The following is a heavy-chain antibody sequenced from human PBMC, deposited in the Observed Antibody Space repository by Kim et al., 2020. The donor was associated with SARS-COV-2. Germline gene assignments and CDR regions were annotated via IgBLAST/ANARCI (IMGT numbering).Heavy chain of an antibody. CDR1: GYTFTNYY. CDR2: INPSGGGT. CDR3: ARGKSRVAVVAAHPAEWFDP. J-gene: IGHJ5*02. Sequence: ASVKVSCKAFGYTFTNYYMHWMRQAPGQGLEWMGIINPSGGGTSYAQKFQGRVTMTRDTSTSTVYMYLSSLRSEDTAVYYCARGKSRVAVVAAHPAEWFDPWGQGTLVTVSS. V-gene: IGHV1-46*01. D-gene: IGHD2-15*01.